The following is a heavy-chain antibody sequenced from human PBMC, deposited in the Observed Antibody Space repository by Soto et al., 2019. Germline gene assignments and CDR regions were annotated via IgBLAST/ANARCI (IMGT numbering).Heavy chain of an antibody. CDR1: GASVKTGGYY. CDR2: INYSGTT. J-gene: IGHJ4*02. CDR3: ATNRGYDFYYPDS. Sequence: SETLSLTCDVSGASVKTGGYYWTWIRQHPEKGLEWIGYINYSGTTYNPSLKSRAFLPLDMSKNQFSLNLTSVTAADTAVYYCATNRGYDFYYPDSWGQGILVTVSS. V-gene: IGHV4-31*11. D-gene: IGHD3-3*01.